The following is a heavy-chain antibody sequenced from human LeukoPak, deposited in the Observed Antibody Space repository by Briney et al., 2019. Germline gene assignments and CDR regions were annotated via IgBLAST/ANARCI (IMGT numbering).Heavy chain of an antibody. D-gene: IGHD1-1*01. CDR2: INHSGST. CDR1: GGSFSAYY. Sequence: SETLSLTCAVSGGSFSAYYWSWIRQPPGKGLEWIGEINHSGSTNYNPSLKSRVTISLDTSKNQFSLKLSSVTAADTAVYYCARNWNGAFDIWGQGTMVTVSS. CDR3: ARNWNGAFDI. J-gene: IGHJ3*02. V-gene: IGHV4-34*01.